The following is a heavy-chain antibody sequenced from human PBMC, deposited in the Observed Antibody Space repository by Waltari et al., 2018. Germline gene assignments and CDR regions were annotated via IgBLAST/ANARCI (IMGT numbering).Heavy chain of an antibody. J-gene: IGHJ4*02. CDR2: ISNDANEK. V-gene: IGHV3-30*18. CDR1: GLTFSNHG. CDR3: AKDSPYDSDGFSVTGYFDH. D-gene: IGHD3-22*01. Sequence: QVPLEESGGGAVQPGRSLRLSCAASGLTFSNHGMPRSRQPPGKGLDWVATISNDANEKYYRDSVKGRFIISRDNSKNMLYLQLTSLRPEDTAVYYCAKDSPYDSDGFSVTGYFDHWGQGILVIVSS.